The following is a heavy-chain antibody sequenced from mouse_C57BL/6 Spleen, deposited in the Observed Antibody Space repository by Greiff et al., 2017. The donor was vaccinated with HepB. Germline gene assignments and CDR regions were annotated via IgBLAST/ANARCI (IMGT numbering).Heavy chain of an antibody. J-gene: IGHJ3*01. Sequence: VQLQESGPELVKPGASVKISCKASGYAFSSSWMNWVKQRPGKGLEWIGRIYPGDGDTNYNGKFKGKATLTADKSSSTAYMQLSSLTSEDSAVYFCAHGAWFAYWGQGTLVTVSA. CDR3: AHGAWFAY. CDR1: GYAFSSSW. CDR2: IYPGDGDT. V-gene: IGHV1-82*01.